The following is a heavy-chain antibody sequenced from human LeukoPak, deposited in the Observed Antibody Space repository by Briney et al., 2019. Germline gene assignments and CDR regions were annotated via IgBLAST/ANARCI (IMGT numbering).Heavy chain of an antibody. Sequence: PGGSLRLSCAASGFTVSSYGMHWVRQAPGKGLEWVAILWYDGTNKYYSDSVKGRFTISRDNSKNTLYLQMSSLRAEDTAVYYCARDRHTALLDYWGQGTLVTVSS. J-gene: IGHJ4*02. CDR1: GFTVSSYG. CDR3: ARDRHTALLDY. CDR2: LWYDGTNK. V-gene: IGHV3-33*01. D-gene: IGHD5-18*01.